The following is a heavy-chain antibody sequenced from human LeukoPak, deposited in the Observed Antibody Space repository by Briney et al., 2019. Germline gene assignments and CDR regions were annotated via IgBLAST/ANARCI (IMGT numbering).Heavy chain of an antibody. J-gene: IGHJ2*01. CDR3: ARATDYWYFDL. CDR1: GFTVSTNY. V-gene: IGHV3-53*01. CDR2: IYRGGST. Sequence: PGGSLRLSRAASGFTVSTNYMSWVRQAPGKGLEWVSVIYRGGSTYYADSVKGRFTISRDNSKNTLYLQMNSLRAEGTAVYNCARATDYWYFDLWGRGTLVTVSS.